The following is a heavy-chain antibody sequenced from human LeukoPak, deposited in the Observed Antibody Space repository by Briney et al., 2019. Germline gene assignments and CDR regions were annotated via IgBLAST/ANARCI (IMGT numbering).Heavy chain of an antibody. V-gene: IGHV6-1*01. Sequence: SQTLSLTCAISGDSFFSNSAAWNWIRQSPSRGLEWLGRTYYRSQWYNEYAVSVKSRIIINPDTSKNQFSLQLNSVTPEDTAIYYCARAYDSSGYVPFDSWGQGTLVTVSS. CDR3: ARAYDSSGYVPFDS. CDR1: GDSFFSNSAA. CDR2: TYYRSQWYN. J-gene: IGHJ4*02. D-gene: IGHD3-22*01.